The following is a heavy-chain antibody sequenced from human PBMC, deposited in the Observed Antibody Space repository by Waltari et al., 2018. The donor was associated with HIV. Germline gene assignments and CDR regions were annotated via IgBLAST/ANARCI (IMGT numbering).Heavy chain of an antibody. CDR3: ASARDTMGVDFDS. CDR2: AIPMFGTA. Sequence: QVQLVQSGAEVKKPGSSVKVSCKASGGAFVSHTFNWVRQAPGQGLEWMGRAIPMFGTANYARKFQGRVTITADKSTTTAYMELNGLRIDDTAVYYCASARDTMGVDFDSWGQGTLVTVS. V-gene: IGHV1-69*08. CDR1: GGAFVSHT. D-gene: IGHD3-10*01. J-gene: IGHJ5*01.